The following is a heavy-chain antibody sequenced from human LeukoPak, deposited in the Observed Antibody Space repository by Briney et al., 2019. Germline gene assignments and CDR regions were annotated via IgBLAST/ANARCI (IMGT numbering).Heavy chain of an antibody. Sequence: GRSLRLSCAASGSTFSSYGMHWVRQAPGKGLEWVAVIWYDGSNKYYADSVKGRFTISRDNAKNTPYLQMNSLRAEDTAVYYCARCTVTQDYWGQGTLVTVSS. CDR1: GSTFSSYG. CDR2: IWYDGSNK. D-gene: IGHD4-11*01. V-gene: IGHV3-33*03. CDR3: ARCTVTQDY. J-gene: IGHJ4*02.